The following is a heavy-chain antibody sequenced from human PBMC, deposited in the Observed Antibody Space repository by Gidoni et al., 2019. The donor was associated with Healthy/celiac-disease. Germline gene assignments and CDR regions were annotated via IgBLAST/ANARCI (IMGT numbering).Heavy chain of an antibody. CDR3: TPYSGSGFDL. V-gene: IGHV3-49*04. CDR2: IRSKADGGTT. J-gene: IGHJ2*01. Sequence: EVQLVASGGGLVQPWRSLRLSCTASGFPFGDYAMSWVRQAPGKGLEWVGFIRSKADGGTTEYAAAVKGRFTISRDDSKSIAYLQMNSLKTEDTAVYYCTPYSGSGFDLWGRGTLVTVSS. D-gene: IGHD1-26*01. CDR1: GFPFGDYA.